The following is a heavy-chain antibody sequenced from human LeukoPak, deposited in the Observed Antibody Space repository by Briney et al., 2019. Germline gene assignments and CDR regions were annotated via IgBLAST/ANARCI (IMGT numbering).Heavy chain of an antibody. D-gene: IGHD2-15*01. J-gene: IGHJ6*02. CDR2: ITFDGNNK. Sequence: GRSLRLSCATSGFTFSDYAMHWVRLAPGKGLEWVAVITFDGNNKYYAYSVKGGFTIARDNSKNSLFLQMNSLRVEATAVYSCTRGPRPLRYCSGGSCPSYYSGMDVWGLGTTVTVSS. CDR3: TRGPRPLRYCSGGSCPSYYSGMDV. CDR1: GFTFSDYA. V-gene: IGHV3-30*04.